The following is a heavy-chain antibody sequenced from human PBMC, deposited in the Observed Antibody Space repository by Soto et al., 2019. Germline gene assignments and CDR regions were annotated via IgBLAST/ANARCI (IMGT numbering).Heavy chain of an antibody. CDR1: GGSISSGGYY. CDR2: IYYSGRT. J-gene: IGHJ6*02. V-gene: IGHV4-31*03. Sequence: QVQLQESGPGLVKPSQTLSLTCTVSGGSISSGGYYWSWIRQHPGKGLEWIGYIYYSGRTYYNPSLKSRVTISVDTSKNQFSLKLSSVTAADTAVYYCARTPYYYGSGSYYPDYYYYGMDVWGQGTTVTVSS. CDR3: ARTPYYYGSGSYYPDYYYYGMDV. D-gene: IGHD3-10*01.